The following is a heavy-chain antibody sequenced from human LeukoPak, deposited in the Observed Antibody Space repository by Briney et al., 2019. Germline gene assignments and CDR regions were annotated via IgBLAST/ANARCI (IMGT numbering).Heavy chain of an antibody. Sequence: QPGGSVRLSCGASGFAFSSYDMHWVRQATGKGLEWVSAIGTAGDTYYPGSVKGRFTISRENAKNSLYLQMNSLRAGDTAVYYCARVYYYDSSGYYLDYWGQGTLVTVSS. J-gene: IGHJ4*02. CDR3: ARVYYYDSSGYYLDY. CDR2: IGTAGDT. CDR1: GFAFSSYD. D-gene: IGHD3-22*01. V-gene: IGHV3-13*01.